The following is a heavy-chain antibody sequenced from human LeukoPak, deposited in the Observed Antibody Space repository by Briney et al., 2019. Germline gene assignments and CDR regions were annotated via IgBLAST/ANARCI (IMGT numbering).Heavy chain of an antibody. CDR3: AKVDDSSGYYFYYFDY. Sequence: GGSLRLSCADSGFTLGAYAMSWVRQAPGKGLEWVSAISGSGGSTYYADSVKGRFTISRDNSKNTLYLQMNSLRAEDTAVYYCAKVDDSSGYYFYYFDYWGQGTLVTVSS. J-gene: IGHJ4*02. CDR1: GFTLGAYA. V-gene: IGHV3-23*01. CDR2: ISGSGGST. D-gene: IGHD3-22*01.